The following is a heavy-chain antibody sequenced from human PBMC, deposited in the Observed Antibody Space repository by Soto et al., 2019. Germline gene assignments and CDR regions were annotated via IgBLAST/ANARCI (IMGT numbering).Heavy chain of an antibody. CDR1: ANTFINNY. CDR3: ARVYGLVQYADFWSGYYDY. Sequence: QVQLLQSGAEVKKPGASVRISCKSSANTFINNYINWVRQAPGQGLEWLGVFNPRGGTTRYAQKFQGRVTMTGDTSTRTVFMELSNLKSEDTAVYYCARVYGLVQYADFWSGYYDYWGQGSLVIVSS. J-gene: IGHJ4*02. D-gene: IGHD3-3*01. V-gene: IGHV1-46*01. CDR2: FNPRGGTT.